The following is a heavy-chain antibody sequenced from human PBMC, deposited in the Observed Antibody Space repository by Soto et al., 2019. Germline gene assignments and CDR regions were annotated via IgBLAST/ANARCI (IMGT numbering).Heavy chain of an antibody. J-gene: IGHJ4*02. CDR2: LSASGSST. Sequence: GGSLRLSCAASGFIFSSYAMSWVRQAPGKGLEWVSALSASGSSTYYADSVKGRFTISRDNSKNTLFLQMSALRAEDTAVYYCATRIRSGSYPDSWGQGTLVTVSS. CDR3: ATRIRSGSYPDS. D-gene: IGHD3-10*01. V-gene: IGHV3-23*01. CDR1: GFIFSSYA.